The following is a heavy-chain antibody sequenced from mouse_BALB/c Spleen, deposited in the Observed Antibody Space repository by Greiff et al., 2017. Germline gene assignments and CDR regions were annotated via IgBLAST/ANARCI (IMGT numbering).Heavy chain of an antibody. D-gene: IGHD2-14*01. CDR3: ARDRGYDEAMDY. CDR2: ISDGGSYT. J-gene: IGHJ4*01. CDR1: GFTFSDYY. V-gene: IGHV5-4*02. Sequence: DVKVEESGGGLVKPGGSLKLSCAASGFTFSDYYMYWVRQTPEKRLEWVATISDGGSYTYYPDSVKGRFTISRDNAKNNLYLQMSSLKSEDTAMYYCARDRGYDEAMDYWGQGTSVTVSS.